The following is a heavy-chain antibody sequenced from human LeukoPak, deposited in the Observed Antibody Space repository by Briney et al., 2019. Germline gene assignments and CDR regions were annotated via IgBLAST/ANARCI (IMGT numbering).Heavy chain of an antibody. CDR1: GGTFSSYA. Sequence: ASVKVSCKASGGTFSSYAIRWVRQAPGQGLEWMGGIIPIFGTANYAQKFQGRVTITADESTSTAYMELSSLRSEDTAVYYCASGRGGSGSYLVSDYYYYMDVWGKGTTVTISS. V-gene: IGHV1-69*13. CDR3: ASGRGGSGSYLVSDYYYYMDV. CDR2: IIPIFGTA. J-gene: IGHJ6*03. D-gene: IGHD3-10*01.